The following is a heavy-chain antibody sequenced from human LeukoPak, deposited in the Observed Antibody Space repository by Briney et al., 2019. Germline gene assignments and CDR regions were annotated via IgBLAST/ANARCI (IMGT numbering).Heavy chain of an antibody. CDR3: ARGLSAIVY. Sequence: SETLSLTCTVSGGSISSYYWSWIRQPPGKGLEWIGYIYYSGSTNYNPSLKSRVTISVDTSKNQFSLKLSSVTAADTAVYYCARGLSAIVYWGQGTLVTVSS. V-gene: IGHV4-59*12. D-gene: IGHD2-15*01. CDR1: GGSISSYY. CDR2: IYYSGST. J-gene: IGHJ4*02.